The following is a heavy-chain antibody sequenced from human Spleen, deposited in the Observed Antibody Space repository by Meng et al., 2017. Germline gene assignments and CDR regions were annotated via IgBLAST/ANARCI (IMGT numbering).Heavy chain of an antibody. Sequence: GESLKISCAGSGFTFSSYAMSWVRQSPEKGLEWVSTISGIGISTYHAYSVRGRFTISRHNSKNTLYLQMNSLRAEDTALYYCAKYSYGLGDYFDYWGQGARVTVSS. CDR3: AKYSYGLGDYFDY. D-gene: IGHD3-10*01. CDR1: GFTFSSYA. CDR2: ISGIGIST. V-gene: IGHV3-23*01. J-gene: IGHJ4*02.